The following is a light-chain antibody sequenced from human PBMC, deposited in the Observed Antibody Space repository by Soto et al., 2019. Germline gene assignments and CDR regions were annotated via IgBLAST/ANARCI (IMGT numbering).Light chain of an antibody. V-gene: IGLV1-47*01. J-gene: IGLJ2*01. CDR2: SNS. CDR1: SSNIGTNY. CDR3: ATWDDSLRGVV. Sequence: QSVLTQPPSASGTPGQRVTISCSGSSSNIGTNYAYWYRQLPGTAPKLLIYSNSHRPSGVPDRFSGSKSGTSASLAISGLRSEDEADYYCATWDDSLRGVVFGGGTKLTVL.